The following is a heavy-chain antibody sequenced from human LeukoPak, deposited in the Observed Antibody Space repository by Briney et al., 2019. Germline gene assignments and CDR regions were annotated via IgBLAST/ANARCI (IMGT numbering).Heavy chain of an antibody. CDR2: INSGGAP. CDR3: ARDPNGDYIGAFEF. J-gene: IGHJ3*01. CDR1: GFTFSNYA. D-gene: IGHD4-17*01. V-gene: IGHV3-23*01. Sequence: GGSLRLSCAASGFTFSNYAVMWVRQAPGQGLEWVSAINSGGAPRYADSVKGRFTISRDNSKNMLYLQMNSLRAEDTAQYFCARDPNGDYIGAFEFWGQGTGVTVSS.